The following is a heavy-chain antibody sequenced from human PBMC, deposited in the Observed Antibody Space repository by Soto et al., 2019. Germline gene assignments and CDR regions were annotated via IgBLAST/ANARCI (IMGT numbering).Heavy chain of an antibody. V-gene: IGHV4-39*02. CDR3: AREHDYSNYLDYYYYYMDV. CDR1: GGSISSSSYY. Sequence: SETLSLTCTVSGGSISSSSYYWGWIRQPPGKGLEWIGSIYYSGSTYYNPSLKSRVTISVDTSKNQFSLKLSSLTAADTAVYYCAREHDYSNYLDYYYYYMDVWGKGTTVTVSS. J-gene: IGHJ6*03. CDR2: IYYSGST. D-gene: IGHD4-4*01.